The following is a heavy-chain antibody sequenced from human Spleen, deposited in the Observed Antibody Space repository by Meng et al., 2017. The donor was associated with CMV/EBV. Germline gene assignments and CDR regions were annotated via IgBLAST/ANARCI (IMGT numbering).Heavy chain of an antibody. V-gene: IGHV2-5*02. CDR1: ALSRSTSGVG. D-gene: IGHD3-3*01. CDR2: IYWDDDK. J-gene: IGHJ4*02. CDR3: AHVGYDFWSGYSAFDY. Sequence: ESGPQLLTPPQTRPRTCTFPALSRSTSGVGVGWIRQPPGKALEWLALIYWDDDKRYSPSLKSRLTITKDTSKNQVVLTMTNMDPVDTATYYCAHVGYDFWSGYSAFDYWGQGTLVTVSS.